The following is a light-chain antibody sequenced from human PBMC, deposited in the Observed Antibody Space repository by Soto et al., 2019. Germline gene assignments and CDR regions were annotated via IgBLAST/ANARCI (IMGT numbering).Light chain of an antibody. V-gene: IGKV3-20*01. CDR2: GAS. J-gene: IGKJ4*01. CDR3: QQYGTSPELT. Sequence: EIVLTQSPGTLSLSPGERATLSCRASQSVSSSYLAWYQQKPGQAPRLLIYGASNRATGIPDRFSGSGSGTDFTLTISRLEPEDFAVYYCQQYGTSPELTFGGGTKVEIE. CDR1: QSVSSSY.